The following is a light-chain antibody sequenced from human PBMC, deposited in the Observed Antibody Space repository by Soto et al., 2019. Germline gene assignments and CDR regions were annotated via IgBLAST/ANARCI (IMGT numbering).Light chain of an antibody. J-gene: IGKJ4*01. CDR2: DAS. CDR3: QQRSNWALT. Sequence: EIVLTQSPATLSLSPGERATLSCRASQSVSSYLAWYQQKPGQAPRLLIYDASNRATGIPARFSGSGSGTDFTLTISSLEPEDFAVYYCQQRSNWALTGGGGTKVEIK. CDR1: QSVSSY. V-gene: IGKV3-11*01.